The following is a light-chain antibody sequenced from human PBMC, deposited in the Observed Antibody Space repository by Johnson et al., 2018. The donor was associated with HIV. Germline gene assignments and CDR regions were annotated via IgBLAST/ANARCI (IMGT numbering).Light chain of an antibody. J-gene: IGLJ1*01. CDR1: NSNIGNNY. CDR2: EST. Sequence: QPVLTQPPSVSAAPGQKVTISCSGSNSNIGNNYVSWYQQLPGTAPKLLIYESTNRPSGIPDRFSGSKSGTSATLGISGLQTGDEADYYCGTWDSRLNASLFGPGTKVTVL. V-gene: IGLV1-51*02. CDR3: GTWDSRLNASL.